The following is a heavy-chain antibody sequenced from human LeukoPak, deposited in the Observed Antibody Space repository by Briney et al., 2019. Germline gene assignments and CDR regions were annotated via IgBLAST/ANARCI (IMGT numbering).Heavy chain of an antibody. CDR1: GFTFSSYS. J-gene: IGHJ4*02. V-gene: IGHV3-23*01. D-gene: IGHD3-16*02. Sequence: GGSLRLSCAASGFTFSSYSMSWVRQAPGKGLEWVSVISDSGGYTYYADSVKGRFTISRDNSKNTLYLQMNSLSAEDTAVYYCARDVYDYVWGSYRKDYWGQGTLVTVSS. CDR2: ISDSGGYT. CDR3: ARDVYDYVWGSYRKDY.